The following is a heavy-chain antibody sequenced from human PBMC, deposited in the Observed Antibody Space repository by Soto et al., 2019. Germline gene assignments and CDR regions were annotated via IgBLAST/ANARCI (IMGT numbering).Heavy chain of an antibody. D-gene: IGHD5-18*01. CDR3: ARDAYSYGAFDI. Sequence: PGGSLRLSCAASGFTFATYAMSWVRQAPGKGLEWVAVIWYDGSNKYYADSVKGRFTISRDNSKNTLYLQMNSLRAEDTAVYYCARDAYSYGAFDIWGQGTMVTVSS. CDR1: GFTFATYA. CDR2: IWYDGSNK. V-gene: IGHV3-33*08. J-gene: IGHJ3*02.